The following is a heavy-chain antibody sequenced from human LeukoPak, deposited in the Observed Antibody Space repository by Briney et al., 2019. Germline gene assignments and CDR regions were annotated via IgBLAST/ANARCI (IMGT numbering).Heavy chain of an antibody. Sequence: GRSLRLSCAASGFTFGSYAMHWVRQAPGKGLEWVSVISYDGSNKYYADSVKGRFTISRDNSKNTLYLQMNSLRAEDTAVYYCARGRGVTTPDYWGQGTLVTVSS. D-gene: IGHD2-21*02. V-gene: IGHV3-30*01. CDR1: GFTFGSYA. J-gene: IGHJ4*02. CDR3: ARGRGVTTPDY. CDR2: ISYDGSNK.